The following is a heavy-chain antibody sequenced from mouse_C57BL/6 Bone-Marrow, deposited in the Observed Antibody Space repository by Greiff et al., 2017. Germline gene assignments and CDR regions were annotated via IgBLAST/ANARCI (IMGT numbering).Heavy chain of an antibody. V-gene: IGHV1-69*01. CDR1: GYTFTSYW. J-gene: IGHJ3*01. CDR2: IDPSDSYT. D-gene: IGHD1-1*02. CDR3: AILWPFAY. Sequence: QVQLQQPGAELVMPGASVKLSCKASGYTFTSYWMHWVKQRPGQGLEWIGEIDPSDSYTNYNQKFKGKSTLTVDKSSSTAYMQRSSLTSEDSAVYYCAILWPFAYWGQGTLVTVSA.